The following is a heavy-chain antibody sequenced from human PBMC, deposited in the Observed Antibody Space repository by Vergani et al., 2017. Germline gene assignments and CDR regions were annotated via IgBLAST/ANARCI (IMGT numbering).Heavy chain of an antibody. D-gene: IGHD3-9*01. J-gene: IGHJ4*02. CDR1: GFTFSSYS. Sequence: EVQLVESGGGLVQPGGSLRLSCAASGFTFSSYSMNWVRQAPGKGLEWVSYISSSSSTIYYADSGKGRFTISRDNAKNSLYLQMNSLRAEDTAVYYCARGLTAAYFDYWGQGTLVTVSS. V-gene: IGHV3-48*04. CDR2: ISSSSSTI. CDR3: ARGLTAAYFDY.